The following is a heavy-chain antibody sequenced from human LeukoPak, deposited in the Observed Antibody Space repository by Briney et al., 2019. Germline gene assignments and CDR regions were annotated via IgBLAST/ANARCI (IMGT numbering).Heavy chain of an antibody. CDR2: ISPNSGGT. Sequence: GASVKVSCKASGYTFTGYYMHWVRQDPAPGREWLGWISPNSGGTNYAQQFLGRVTMTRDTCISTASMELRRLRSDDTAVYHCSRDGTGYSSGWYYWYFDLWGRGTLVTVSS. CDR3: SRDGTGYSSGWYYWYFDL. J-gene: IGHJ2*01. D-gene: IGHD6-19*01. V-gene: IGHV1-2*02. CDR1: GYTFTGYY.